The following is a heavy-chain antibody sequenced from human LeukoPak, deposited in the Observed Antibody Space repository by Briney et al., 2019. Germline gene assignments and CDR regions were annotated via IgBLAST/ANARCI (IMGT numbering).Heavy chain of an antibody. CDR2: IYSTGST. V-gene: IGHV4-4*07. CDR1: GGSVRSYW. D-gene: IGHD1-26*01. Sequence: PSETQSLTCDVSGGSVRSYWWGWVRQPAGRGLEWLGRIYSTGSTRFNPSLKSRLTLSIDTSTNQFSLKLTSVTAADTAVYFCARQGYTVSYYFLDYWSQGTLVTVSS. CDR3: ARQGYTVSYYFLDY. J-gene: IGHJ4*02.